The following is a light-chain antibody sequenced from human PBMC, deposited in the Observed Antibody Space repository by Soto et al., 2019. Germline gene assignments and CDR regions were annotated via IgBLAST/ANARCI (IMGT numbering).Light chain of an antibody. CDR2: AAS. Sequence: EIVLTQSPATLSLSPGERVTLSCGASQSITSTSIAWYQQKPGRAPRLLIYAASNRATGIPARFSGSGSGTDFTLTISSLEPEDSAVYYCHQRYNSWTFGQGTKVDIK. CDR1: QSITSTS. J-gene: IGKJ1*01. V-gene: IGKV3-11*01. CDR3: HQRYNSWT.